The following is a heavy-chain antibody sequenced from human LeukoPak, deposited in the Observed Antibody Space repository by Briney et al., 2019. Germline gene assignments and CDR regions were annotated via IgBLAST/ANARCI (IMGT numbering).Heavy chain of an antibody. V-gene: IGHV4-59*12. J-gene: IGHJ3*02. CDR2: ISYRGNT. CDR3: AGTYYFDSSGHYFGGNGFDI. CDR1: GGALSSYH. Sequence: SETLSLTCTVSGGALSSYHWNWIRQSPGSGLEWLGHISYRGNTDYNPALKSRVTISVDMFYNQFSLKLSSVTAADTAVYYCAGTYYFDSSGHYFGGNGFDIWGQGTMVTVSS. D-gene: IGHD3-22*01.